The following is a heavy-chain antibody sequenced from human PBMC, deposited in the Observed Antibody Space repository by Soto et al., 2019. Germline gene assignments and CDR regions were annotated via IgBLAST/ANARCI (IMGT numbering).Heavy chain of an antibody. J-gene: IGHJ5*02. CDR1: GGSISSGDYY. D-gene: IGHD2-21*02. CDR2: IYYNGST. CDR3: ARAMVVTQNWFDP. V-gene: IGHV4-30-4*01. Sequence: QVQLQESGPGLVKPSQTLSLTCTVSGGSISSGDYYWSWIRQPPGKGLEWIGYIYYNGSTYYNPSLKSLVTISVDTSKNQLSLKRSSVTAADTAVYYCARAMVVTQNWFDPWGQGTLVTVSS.